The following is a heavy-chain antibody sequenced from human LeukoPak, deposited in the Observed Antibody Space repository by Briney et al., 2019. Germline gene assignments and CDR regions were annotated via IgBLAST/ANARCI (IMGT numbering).Heavy chain of an antibody. V-gene: IGHV3-74*01. CDR1: GFTFSSYW. CDR2: INTDASSI. Sequence: GGSLRLSCAASGFTFSSYWMHWVRQAPGKGLVWVSHINTDASSISYADSVKGRFTISRDNAKNTLYLQMNSLTAEDTAVYYCAKGYYMDVWGKGTTVTVSS. CDR3: AKGYYMDV. J-gene: IGHJ6*03.